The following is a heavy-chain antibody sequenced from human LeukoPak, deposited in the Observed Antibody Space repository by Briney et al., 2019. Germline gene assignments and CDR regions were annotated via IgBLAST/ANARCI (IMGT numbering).Heavy chain of an antibody. D-gene: IGHD3-3*01. CDR3: AKDKGPLLEWLYDY. CDR2: ISGSGGST. CDR1: GFTFSSYA. V-gene: IGHV3-23*01. Sequence: GGSLRLSCAASGFTFSSYAMSWVRQAPGKGLEWVSAISGSGGSTYYADSVKGRFTISRDNSKNTLYLQMNSLRAEDTAVYYCAKDKGPLLEWLYDYWGQGTLVTVSS. J-gene: IGHJ4*02.